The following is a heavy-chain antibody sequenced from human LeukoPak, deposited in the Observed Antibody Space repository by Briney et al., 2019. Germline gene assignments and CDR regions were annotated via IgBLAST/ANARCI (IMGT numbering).Heavy chain of an antibody. D-gene: IGHD6-19*01. Sequence: SETLSLTCAVYGGSFSGYYWSWIRQPPGKGLEWIGEINHSGSTNYNPSLKSRVTISVDTSKNQFSLKLNSVTAADTAVYYCARGRRGLARKWLVLPPTPWETYYFDYWGQGTLVTVSS. J-gene: IGHJ4*02. CDR1: GGSFSGYY. V-gene: IGHV4-34*01. CDR2: INHSGST. CDR3: ARGRRGLARKWLVLPPTPWETYYFDY.